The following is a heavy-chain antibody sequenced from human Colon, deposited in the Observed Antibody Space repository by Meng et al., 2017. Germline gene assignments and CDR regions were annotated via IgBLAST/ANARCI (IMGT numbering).Heavy chain of an antibody. CDR2: MNPNSDNT. J-gene: IGHJ4*02. D-gene: IGHD2/OR15-2a*01. CDR3: ARDRIGGFDL. Sequence: QFQLVQSGADVKQPGPSLKVSCKASGYAFTSYEINWVRQAPGQGLEWMGWMNPNSDNTASAQHFLGRVTMTRDTSINTAYMELTSLRFDDTAVYYCARDRIGGFDLWGQGTLVTVSS. CDR1: GYAFTSYE. V-gene: IGHV1-8*01.